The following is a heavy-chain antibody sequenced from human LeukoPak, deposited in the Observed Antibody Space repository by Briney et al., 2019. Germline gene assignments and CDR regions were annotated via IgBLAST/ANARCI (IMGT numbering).Heavy chain of an antibody. Sequence: ASVKVSCKASGYTFTGYYMHWVRQAPGQGLEWMGWISGYNGHTNYAQNLQGRVTMTTDTSTTTAYMELRSLRYDDTAVYYCARDWHSVSSTREIYFDYWGQGTLVTVSS. CDR2: ISGYNGHT. CDR3: ARDWHSVSSTREIYFDY. V-gene: IGHV1-18*04. J-gene: IGHJ4*02. CDR1: GYTFTGYY. D-gene: IGHD5/OR15-5a*01.